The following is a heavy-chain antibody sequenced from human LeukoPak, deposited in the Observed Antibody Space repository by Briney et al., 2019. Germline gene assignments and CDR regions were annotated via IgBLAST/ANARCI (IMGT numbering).Heavy chain of an antibody. Sequence: ASVKVSCKASGYTFTGYYMHWVRQAPGQGLEWMGWINPNSGGTNYAQKFQGRVTMTRDTSISTAYMELSRLRSDDTAVYYCARSSAVAGRFHYWGQGTLVTVSS. CDR1: GYTFTGYY. CDR3: ARSSAVAGRFHY. J-gene: IGHJ4*02. D-gene: IGHD6-19*01. CDR2: INPNSGGT. V-gene: IGHV1-2*02.